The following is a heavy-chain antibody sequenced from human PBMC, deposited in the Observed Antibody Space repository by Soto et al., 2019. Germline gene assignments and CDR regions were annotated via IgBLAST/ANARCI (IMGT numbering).Heavy chain of an antibody. CDR1: GYTFTSYG. Sequence: GASVKVSCKASGYTFTSYGISWVRQAPGQGLEWMGWISAYNGNTNYAQKLQGRVTMTTDTSTSTAYMELRSLRSDDTAVYYCAGEGGYSYGLGYYYYGMDVWGQGTTVTVSS. CDR2: ISAYNGNT. V-gene: IGHV1-18*04. CDR3: AGEGGYSYGLGYYYYGMDV. D-gene: IGHD5-18*01. J-gene: IGHJ6*02.